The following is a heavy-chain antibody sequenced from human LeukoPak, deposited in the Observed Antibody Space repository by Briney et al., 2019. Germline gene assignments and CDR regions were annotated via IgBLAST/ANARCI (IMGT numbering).Heavy chain of an antibody. J-gene: IGHJ5*02. D-gene: IGHD3-10*01. V-gene: IGHV3-74*01. Sequence: GGSLRLSCAAPGFTFSSDWMHWVRQAPGKGLVWVSRIRGDGNVATYADSVKGRFTVSRDNARSTLFLQMNRLTADDTAVYYCSRDRVLGSGSLDAWGQGTLVSVSS. CDR2: IRGDGNVA. CDR1: GFTFSSDW. CDR3: SRDRVLGSGSLDA.